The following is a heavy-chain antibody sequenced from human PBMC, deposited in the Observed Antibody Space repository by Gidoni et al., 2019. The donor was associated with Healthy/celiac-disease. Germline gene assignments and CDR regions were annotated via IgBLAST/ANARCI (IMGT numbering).Heavy chain of an antibody. CDR1: GFTFGDCA. CDR3: TRRTSHLPH. D-gene: IGHD2-2*01. CDR2: SISKSYGGTT. Sequence: EVQLVESGGGLVQPGRSLSLSCTASGFTFGDCARSWFRHAPGKGLEWFGFSISKSYGGTTEYAASVKGRFTISRDDSKSIAYLQMNSLKAEDTALYYCTRRTSHLPHWGQGTLVTVSS. V-gene: IGHV3-49*03. J-gene: IGHJ4*02.